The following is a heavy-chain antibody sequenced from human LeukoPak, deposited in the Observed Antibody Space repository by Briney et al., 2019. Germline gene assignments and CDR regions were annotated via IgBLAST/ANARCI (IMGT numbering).Heavy chain of an antibody. J-gene: IGHJ6*02. D-gene: IGHD3-10*01. CDR3: ARDYGERYYYGSGSPSYYYHGMDV. CDR2: IKQDGSEK. Sequence: GGSLRLSCAASGFTFSSYWMSWVRQAPGKGLEWVANIKQDGSEKYYVDAVKGRFTISRDNAKNSLYLQINSLRDEDTAVYYCARDYGERYYYGSGSPSYYYHGMDVWGQGTTVTVSS. CDR1: GFTFSSYW. V-gene: IGHV3-7*01.